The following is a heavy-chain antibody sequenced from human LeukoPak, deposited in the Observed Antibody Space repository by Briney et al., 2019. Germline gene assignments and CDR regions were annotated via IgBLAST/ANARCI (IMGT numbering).Heavy chain of an antibody. D-gene: IGHD2-2*02. J-gene: IGHJ6*03. CDR1: GFTFSSYS. CDR2: ISGSSSTI. V-gene: IGHV3-48*01. Sequence: PGGSLRLSCAASGFTFSSYSMNWVRQAPGKGLEWVSYISGSSSTIYYADSVKGRFTISRDNAKNSLYLQMNSLRAEDTAVYYCSPFARVPTAIGVYMDVWGKGTTVTVSS. CDR3: SPFARVPTAIGVYMDV.